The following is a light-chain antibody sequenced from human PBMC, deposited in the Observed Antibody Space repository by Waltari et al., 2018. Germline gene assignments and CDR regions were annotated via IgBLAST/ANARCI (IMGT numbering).Light chain of an antibody. CDR1: RSNIGNNY. J-gene: IGLJ7*01. Sequence: QSVLTQPPSVSAAPGQRVTISCSGGRSNIGNNYVSWYRQFPGTVPKLLIYEDTERPSGIAGRFSGSKSGTSATLDITGLQAGDEADYYCGTWDGSLSGAVFGGGTHLTVL. CDR3: GTWDGSLSGAV. V-gene: IGLV1-51*02. CDR2: EDT.